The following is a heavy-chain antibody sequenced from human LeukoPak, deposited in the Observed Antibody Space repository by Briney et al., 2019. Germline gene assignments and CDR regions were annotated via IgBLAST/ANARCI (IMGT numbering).Heavy chain of an antibody. CDR1: GYTFTDYY. J-gene: IGHJ4*02. D-gene: IGHD5-18*01. Sequence: GASVKVSCKASGYTFTDYYIHWVRQAPGQGLEWMGRITPNSGGTIYAQTLQGRFTMTRDTSISTAYMELSRLRSDDTAVYYCARIKVTSDGALWGQGTLVTVSS. CDR2: ITPNSGGT. V-gene: IGHV1-2*02. CDR3: ARIKVTSDGAL.